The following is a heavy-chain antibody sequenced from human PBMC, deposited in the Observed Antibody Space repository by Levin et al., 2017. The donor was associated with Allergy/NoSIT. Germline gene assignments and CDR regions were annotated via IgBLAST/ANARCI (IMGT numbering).Heavy chain of an antibody. Sequence: GGSLRLSCAASGFSFDAYAMHWVRQAPGKGLEWVSTISWNSGGINYADSVKGRFTISRDNDKNSLYLQMHSLRPEDTALYYCAKEHQSIAAPALDYWGQGTLVTVSS. CDR3: AKEHQSIAAPALDY. CDR1: GFSFDAYA. J-gene: IGHJ4*02. V-gene: IGHV3-9*01. CDR2: ISWNSGGI. D-gene: IGHD6-13*01.